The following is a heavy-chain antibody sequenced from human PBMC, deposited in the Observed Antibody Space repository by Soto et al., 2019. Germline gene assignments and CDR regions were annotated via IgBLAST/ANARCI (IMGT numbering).Heavy chain of an antibody. J-gene: IGHJ4*02. CDR2: ISGSGGST. CDR1: GFTFSSYA. D-gene: IGHD1-26*01. Sequence: HPGGSLRLSCAASGFTFSSYAMSWVRQAPGKGLEWVSAISGSGGSTYYADSVKGRFTISRDNSKNTLYLQMNSLRAEDTAVYYCAKARVWAKGATSYWGQGTLVTVSS. V-gene: IGHV3-23*01. CDR3: AKARVWAKGATSY.